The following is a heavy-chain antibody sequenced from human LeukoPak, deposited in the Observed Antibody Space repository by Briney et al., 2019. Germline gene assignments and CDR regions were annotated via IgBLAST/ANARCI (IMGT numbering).Heavy chain of an antibody. J-gene: IGHJ4*02. V-gene: IGHV3-33*01. Sequence: GRSLRLSCAASGFTFSSYGMHWVRQAPGKGLEWVAVIWYDESNKYYADSVKGRFTISRDNSKNTVYLQMNSLRAEDTAVYYCARELSLVVKYYFDSWGQGTQVTVSS. D-gene: IGHD2-15*01. CDR1: GFTFSSYG. CDR3: ARELSLVVKYYFDS. CDR2: IWYDESNK.